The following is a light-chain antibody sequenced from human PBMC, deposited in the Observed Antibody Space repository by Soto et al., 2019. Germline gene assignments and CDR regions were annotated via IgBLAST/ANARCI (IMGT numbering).Light chain of an antibody. V-gene: IGKV3-20*01. Sequence: EIVLTQSPGTLSLSPGERATLSCRASQSVSSSYLAWYQQKPGQAPRLLIYGASSRATGIPDRFSGSGSGTDFTLTISRLGPEDFAVYYCQQWGLTFGGGTKVEIK. CDR3: QQWGLT. CDR2: GAS. J-gene: IGKJ4*01. CDR1: QSVSSSY.